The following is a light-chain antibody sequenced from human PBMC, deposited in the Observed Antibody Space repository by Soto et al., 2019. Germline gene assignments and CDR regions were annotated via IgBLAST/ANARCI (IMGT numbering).Light chain of an antibody. Sequence: SAATLSESLGDRATLSCVASQSGSSNLARYQQKPGQAPQLLIYGASTRATGVPARFSGSGSGTDFTLTISSLEAEDVAVYYCLQAKKSPLTFGQGTKVDIK. CDR1: QSGSSN. CDR3: LQAKKSPLT. V-gene: IGKV3-15*01. J-gene: IGKJ1*01. CDR2: GAS.